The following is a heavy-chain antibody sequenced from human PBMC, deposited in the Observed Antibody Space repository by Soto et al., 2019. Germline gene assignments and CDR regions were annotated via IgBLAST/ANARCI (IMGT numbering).Heavy chain of an antibody. CDR1: GGSIISGDHY. Sequence: PSETLSLTCTVSGGSIISGDHYWTWIRQSPGKGLEWIGHIFYSGSTYYNPSLKSRLTMALDTSKNRFSLNLSSVTAADTAVYYCASSVSLIRAVWGFDPWGQGTLVTVSS. J-gene: IGHJ5*02. D-gene: IGHD3-10*01. V-gene: IGHV4-30-4*01. CDR3: ASSVSLIRAVWGFDP. CDR2: IFYSGST.